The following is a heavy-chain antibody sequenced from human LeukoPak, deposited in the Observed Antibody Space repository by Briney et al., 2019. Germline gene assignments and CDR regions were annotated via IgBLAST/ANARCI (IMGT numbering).Heavy chain of an antibody. J-gene: IGHJ3*02. CDR1: GFTFSSYW. V-gene: IGHV3-7*01. Sequence: GGSLRLSCAASGFTFSSYWMSWVRQAPGKGLEWVANIKQDGSEKYYVDSVKGRFTISRDNAKNSLYLQMNSLRAEDTAVYYCARALALYYYDSSGHCGAFDIWGQGTMVTVSS. CDR2: IKQDGSEK. CDR3: ARALALYYYDSSGHCGAFDI. D-gene: IGHD3-22*01.